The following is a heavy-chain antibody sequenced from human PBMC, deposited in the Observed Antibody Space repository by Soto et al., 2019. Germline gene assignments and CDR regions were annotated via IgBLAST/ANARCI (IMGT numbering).Heavy chain of an antibody. CDR1: GFTFSSYA. CDR2: ISGGGETT. Sequence: EVQLLESGGGLVQPGGSLRLSCAASGFTFSSYAMWWVRQAPGKGLECVSAISGGGETTYYADSVKGRFTISRDNSKITLYLQMNSLRAEDTSVYYCAFNSGSGSYYFDYWGQGTLVTVSS. CDR3: AFNSGSGSYYFDY. J-gene: IGHJ4*02. D-gene: IGHD3-10*01. V-gene: IGHV3-23*01.